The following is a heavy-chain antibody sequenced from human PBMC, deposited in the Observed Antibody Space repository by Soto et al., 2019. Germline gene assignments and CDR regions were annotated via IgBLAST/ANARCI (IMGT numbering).Heavy chain of an antibody. Sequence: GGSLRLSCAASGFTFSSYWMSWVRQAPGKGLEWVANIKQAGSEKYYVDSVKGRFTISRDNAKNSLYLQMNSLRAEDTAVYYCARDRGSSSWYYFDYWGQGTLVTVSS. CDR1: GFTFSSYW. CDR3: ARDRGSSSWYYFDY. CDR2: IKQAGSEK. D-gene: IGHD6-13*01. J-gene: IGHJ4*02. V-gene: IGHV3-7*01.